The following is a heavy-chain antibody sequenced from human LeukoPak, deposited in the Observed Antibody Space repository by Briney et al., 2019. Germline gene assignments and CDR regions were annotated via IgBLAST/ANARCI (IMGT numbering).Heavy chain of an antibody. V-gene: IGHV3-21*01. J-gene: IGHJ3*02. Sequence: PGGSLRLSCAASGFTFSSYSLNWVRQAPGKGLEWVSSISSSSSYIYYADSVKGRFTISRDNAKNSLYLQMNSLRAEDTAVYYCARVGSGDAFDIWGQGTMVTVSS. D-gene: IGHD2-15*01. CDR3: ARVGSGDAFDI. CDR2: ISSSSSYI. CDR1: GFTFSSYS.